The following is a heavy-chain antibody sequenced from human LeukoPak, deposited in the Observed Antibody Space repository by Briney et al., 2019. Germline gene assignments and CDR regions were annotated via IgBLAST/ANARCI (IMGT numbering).Heavy chain of an antibody. J-gene: IGHJ4*02. CDR3: ARDLSPVVRASPMGY. V-gene: IGHV3-30*03. CDR1: GFTFTSYG. D-gene: IGHD3-10*01. CDR2: ITYDGYYK. Sequence: GGSLRLSCAASGFTFTSYGMHWVRQAPGKGLEWVALITYDGYYKYYSGSVKGRFTISSDTSKNTMYLQMNSLRAEDTAVYYCARDLSPVVRASPMGYWGQGTLVTVSS.